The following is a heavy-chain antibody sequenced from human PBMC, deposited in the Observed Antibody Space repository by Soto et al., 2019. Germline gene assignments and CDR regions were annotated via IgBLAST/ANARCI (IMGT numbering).Heavy chain of an antibody. Sequence: GGSLRLSCVASGFTFSNYAMNWVRQAPGKGLEWVSYISSSSSSIDYADSMKGRFTISRDNAKNSLYLQMNSLKDEDTAVYYCARERGYSYGYSDYWGQGTLVTVSS. CDR1: GFTFSNYA. CDR3: ARERGYSYGYSDY. V-gene: IGHV3-48*02. J-gene: IGHJ4*02. D-gene: IGHD5-18*01. CDR2: ISSSSSSI.